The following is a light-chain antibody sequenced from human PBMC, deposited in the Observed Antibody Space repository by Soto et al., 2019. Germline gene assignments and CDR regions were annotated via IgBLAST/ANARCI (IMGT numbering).Light chain of an antibody. J-gene: IGKJ4*01. V-gene: IGKV3-11*01. CDR2: DAS. CDR1: QSVSSY. CDR3: QQRSNLLT. Sequence: EIVLTQSPATLSLSPGERATLSCRASQSVSSYLAWYQQKPGQAPRLLIYDASNRATGIPARFSGSGSGTDFTLTISSLEPEDLAVYYCQQRSNLLTFGGGTK.